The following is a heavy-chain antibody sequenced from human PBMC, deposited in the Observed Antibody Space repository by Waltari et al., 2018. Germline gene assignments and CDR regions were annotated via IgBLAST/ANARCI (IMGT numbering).Heavy chain of an antibody. CDR2: VHHSGRP. D-gene: IGHD2-15*01. Sequence: QLQLQESGPGLVKPSGTLSLTCAVSGDSMSNTNCWSWVRQPPGKGPEWIGQVHHSGRPNYSPSCGSRVTMTVDTDNNLFSLTLTSATAADTAVYYCARDRGRGLYLDSWGPGTLVTVSP. CDR1: GDSMSNTNC. J-gene: IGHJ4*02. CDR3: ARDRGRGLYLDS. V-gene: IGHV4-4*02.